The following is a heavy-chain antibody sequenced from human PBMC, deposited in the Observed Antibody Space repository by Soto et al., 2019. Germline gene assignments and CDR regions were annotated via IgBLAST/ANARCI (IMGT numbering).Heavy chain of an antibody. CDR1: GGTFSTSA. D-gene: IGHD1-1*01. V-gene: IGHV1-69*12. Sequence: QVQLVQSGAEVKKPGSSVKVSCKTSGGTFSTSAISWVRQAPGQGLEWVGAIMPVFPTPDYAQNCQGRVTINEEDSTTTAYLELTSLRADDTAVYYCARDKDRLQLGGNYYYILDVWGQGTAITVSS. CDR2: IMPVFPTP. J-gene: IGHJ6*02. CDR3: ARDKDRLQLGGNYYYILDV.